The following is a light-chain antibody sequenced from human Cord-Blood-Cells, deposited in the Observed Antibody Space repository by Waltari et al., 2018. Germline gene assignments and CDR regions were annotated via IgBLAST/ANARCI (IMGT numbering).Light chain of an antibody. V-gene: IGKV1-5*03. CDR3: QQYNSYSYS. Sequence: DIQMTQSPSTLSASVGDRVTITCRASQSISSWLAWYQQKPRKAPKLLIYKASSLESWVPSRFSGSGSGTEFTLTISSLQPDDFATYYCQQYNSYSYSFGQGTKLEIK. CDR1: QSISSW. J-gene: IGKJ2*03. CDR2: KAS.